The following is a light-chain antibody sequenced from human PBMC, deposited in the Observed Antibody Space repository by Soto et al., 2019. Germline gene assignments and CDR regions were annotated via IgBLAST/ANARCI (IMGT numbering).Light chain of an antibody. CDR2: GTS. CDR3: HRYGPS. Sequence: VVLTQSPGILSLSPGERATLSCRASETVTSTYLAWYQQRPGQAPRLLIYGTSNRATGIPDRFRGSGSETAFTLTISRPEAEDFAVYYCHRYGPSFGGGTKVE. J-gene: IGKJ4*01. V-gene: IGKV3-20*01. CDR1: ETVTSTY.